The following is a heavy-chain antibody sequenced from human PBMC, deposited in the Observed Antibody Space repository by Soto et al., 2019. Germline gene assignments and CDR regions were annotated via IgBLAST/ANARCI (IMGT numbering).Heavy chain of an antibody. J-gene: IGHJ4*02. D-gene: IGHD2-15*01. CDR1: RFIFNTYS. CDR2: ISGSSQTI. CDR3: ARTLSWRRGPFDS. V-gene: IGHV3-48*02. Sequence: EVQLVESGGGLIQPGGSLRLSCAASRFIFNTYSMNWVRQAPGKGLEWVSYISGSSQTIFYADSVRGRFTISRDNANNSTYLQMVSLRDEDTAVYYCARTLSWRRGPFDSWGQGTLVTVSS.